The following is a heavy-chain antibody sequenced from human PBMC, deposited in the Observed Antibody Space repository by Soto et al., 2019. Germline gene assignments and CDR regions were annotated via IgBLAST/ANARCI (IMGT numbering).Heavy chain of an antibody. CDR2: IKQDGSEK. CDR3: AKADYGSGSYFGVGYYYYYMDV. Sequence: SGGSLRLSCAASGFTFSSYWMSWVRQAPGKGLEWVANIKQDGSEKYYVDSVKGRFTISRDNAKNSLYLQMNSLRAEDTAVYYCAKADYGSGSYFGVGYYYYYMDVWGKGTTVTVSS. CDR1: GFTFSSYW. D-gene: IGHD3-10*01. J-gene: IGHJ6*03. V-gene: IGHV3-7*01.